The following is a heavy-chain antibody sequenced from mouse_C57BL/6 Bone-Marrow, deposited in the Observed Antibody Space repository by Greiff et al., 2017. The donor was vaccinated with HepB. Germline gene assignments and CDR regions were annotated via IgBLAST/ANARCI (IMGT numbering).Heavy chain of an antibody. Sequence: QVHVKQSGAELVRPGASVTLSCKASGYTFTDYEMHWVKQTPVHGLEWIGAIDPETGGTAYNQKFKGKAILTADKSSSTAYMELRSLTSEDSAVYYCTRYPFLREKGFAYWGQGTLVTVSA. CDR1: GYTFTDYE. J-gene: IGHJ3*01. D-gene: IGHD1-2*01. V-gene: IGHV1-15*01. CDR2: IDPETGGT. CDR3: TRYPFLREKGFAY.